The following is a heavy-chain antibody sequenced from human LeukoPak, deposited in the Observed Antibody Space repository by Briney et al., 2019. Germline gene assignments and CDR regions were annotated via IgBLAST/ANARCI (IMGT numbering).Heavy chain of an antibody. Sequence: GGSLRLSCAASGFTFSSYVVDWVRQAPGEGVEWVAFIIGGRGSTYYAVSVRRRFTISRENSKHTVFLQIHSVRCEDTAVYYCAKGGYCSRTSCYVGWFDPWGQGTLVTVSS. CDR3: AKGGYCSRTSCYVGWFDP. V-gene: IGHV3-23*01. J-gene: IGHJ5*02. D-gene: IGHD2-2*01. CDR1: GFTFSSYV. CDR2: IIGGRGST.